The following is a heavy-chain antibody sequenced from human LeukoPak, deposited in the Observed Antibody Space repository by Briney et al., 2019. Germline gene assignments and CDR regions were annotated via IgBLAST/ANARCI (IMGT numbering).Heavy chain of an antibody. CDR2: IYYSGST. J-gene: IGHJ6*03. V-gene: IGHV4-59*12. D-gene: IGHD6-25*01. CDR3: AREYVHKAGYSSGYYYYYYMDV. Sequence: SETLSLTCTVSGGSISSYYWSWIRQPPGKGLEWIGYIYYSGSTNYNPSLKSRVTMSVDTSKNQFSLKLSSVTAADTAVYYCAREYVHKAGYSSGYYYYYYMDVWGKGTTVTISS. CDR1: GGSISSYY.